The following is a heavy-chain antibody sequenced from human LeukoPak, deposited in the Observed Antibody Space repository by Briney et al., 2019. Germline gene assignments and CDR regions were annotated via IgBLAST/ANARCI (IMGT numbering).Heavy chain of an antibody. J-gene: IGHJ1*01. V-gene: IGHV3-53*04. CDR2: IYSGSST. CDR1: GFTFSDYY. D-gene: IGHD4-23*01. Sequence: GGSLRLSCAASGFTFSDYYMSWIRQAPGKGLEWVSVIYSGSSTYYADSVKGRFTISRHNSKNTLYLQMNSLRAEDTAVYYCARSGGNSVEYFQHWGQGTLVTVSS. CDR3: ARSGGNSVEYFQH.